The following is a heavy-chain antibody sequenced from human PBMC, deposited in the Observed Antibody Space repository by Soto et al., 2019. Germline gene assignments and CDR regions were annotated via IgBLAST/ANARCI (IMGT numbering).Heavy chain of an antibody. CDR2: ISAYNGNT. V-gene: IGHV1-18*01. D-gene: IGHD4-17*01. J-gene: IGHJ2*01. CDR3: ARVNTVTTVYWYFDL. Sequence: QVQLVQSGAEVKKPGASVKVSCKASGYTFTSYGISWVRQAPGQGLEWMGWISAYNGNTNYAQKLQGRDTMTTDTSTSTAYMELRSLRSDDTAVYYCARVNTVTTVYWYFDLWGRGTLVTVSS. CDR1: GYTFTSYG.